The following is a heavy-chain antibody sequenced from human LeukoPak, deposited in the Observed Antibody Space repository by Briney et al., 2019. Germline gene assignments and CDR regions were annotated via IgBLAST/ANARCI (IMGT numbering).Heavy chain of an antibody. Sequence: PSETLSLTCTVSGGSISSSSYYWGWIRQPPGKGLEWVSVIYSGGSTYYADSVKGRFTISRDNSKNTLYLQVNSLRAEDTAVYYCARERWSSSWYSAFDIWGQGTMVTVSS. CDR3: ARERWSSSWYSAFDI. CDR1: GGSISSSSYY. V-gene: IGHV3-53*01. J-gene: IGHJ3*02. CDR2: IYSGGST. D-gene: IGHD6-13*01.